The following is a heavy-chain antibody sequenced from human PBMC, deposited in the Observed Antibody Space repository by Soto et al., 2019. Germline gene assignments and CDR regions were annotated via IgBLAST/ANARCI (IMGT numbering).Heavy chain of an antibody. D-gene: IGHD3-16*02. CDR3: AKDISLDYYYGMDV. V-gene: IGHV3-9*01. J-gene: IGHJ6*02. CDR2: ISWNSGSI. Sequence: PGGSLRLSCAASGFTFDDYAMHWVRQAPGKGLEWVSGISWNSGSIGYADSVKGRFTISRDNAKNSLYLQMNSLRAEDTALYYCAKDISLDYYYGMDVWGQGTTVTV. CDR1: GFTFDDYA.